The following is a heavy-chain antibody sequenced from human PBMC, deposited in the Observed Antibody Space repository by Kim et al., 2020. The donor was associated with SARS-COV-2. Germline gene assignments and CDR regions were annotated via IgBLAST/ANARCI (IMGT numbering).Heavy chain of an antibody. Sequence: GGSLRLSCAASGFTFSSYGMHWVRQAPGKGLEWVAVIWYDGSKKYYADSVKGRFTISRDNAKNTLYLQMNSLRAADTAIYYCAKDLEALVATYDAFDIWG. V-gene: IGHV3-33*06. CDR1: GFTFSSYG. J-gene: IGHJ3*02. D-gene: IGHD2-15*01. CDR3: AKDLEALVATYDAFDI. CDR2: IWYDGSKK.